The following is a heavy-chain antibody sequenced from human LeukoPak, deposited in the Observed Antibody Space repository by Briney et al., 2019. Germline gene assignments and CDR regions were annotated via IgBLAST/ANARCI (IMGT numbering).Heavy chain of an antibody. J-gene: IGHJ4*02. CDR2: ISSNGGST. V-gene: IGHV3-64*01. CDR1: GFIFSSYA. D-gene: IGHD5-12*01. CDR3: ARSPDIVAIPDY. Sequence: GGSLRLSCAASGFIFSSYAMHWVRQAPGKGLEYVSTISSNGGSTYYANSVKGRFTISRDNYKNTLYLQMGSLRAEDMAVYYCARSPDIVAIPDYWGQGTLVTVSS.